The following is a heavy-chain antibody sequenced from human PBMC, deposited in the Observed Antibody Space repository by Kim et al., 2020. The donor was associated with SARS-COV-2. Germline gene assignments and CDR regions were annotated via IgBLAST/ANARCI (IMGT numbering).Heavy chain of an antibody. CDR1: GFTFSSYS. V-gene: IGHV3-21*01. CDR3: ARGGHRDLTYYDFWSGYWIGPYFDY. J-gene: IGHJ4*02. D-gene: IGHD3-3*01. Sequence: GGSLRLSCAASGFTFSSYSMNWVRQAPGKGLEWVSSISSSSSYIYYADSVKGRFTISRDNAKNSLYLQMNSLRAEDTAVYYCARGGHRDLTYYDFWSGYWIGPYFDYWGQGTLVTVSS. CDR2: ISSSSSYI.